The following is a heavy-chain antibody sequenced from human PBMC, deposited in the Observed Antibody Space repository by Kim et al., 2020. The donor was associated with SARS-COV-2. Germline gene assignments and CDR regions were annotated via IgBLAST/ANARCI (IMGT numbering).Heavy chain of an antibody. CDR2: IGGGGGRP. J-gene: IGHJ6*01. V-gene: IGHV3-23*01. Sequence: GGSLRLSCAASGFTLSSFGMTWVRQAPGKGLESVSTIGGGGGRPAYADSVKGRFTISRDNSENTLYLQMNSLRGEDTAVYYCVKGMFLGDASWGKGTTVT. D-gene: IGHD4-17*01. CDR3: VKGMFLGDAS. CDR1: GFTLSSFG.